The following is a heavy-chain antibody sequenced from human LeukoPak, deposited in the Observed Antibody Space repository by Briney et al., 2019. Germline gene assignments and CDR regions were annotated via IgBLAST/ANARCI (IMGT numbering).Heavy chain of an antibody. CDR3: ARCFGSGCPNGVFDY. D-gene: IGHD6-19*01. CDR2: IYYSGST. Sequence: SETLSLTCTVSGGSMNNYYWTWIRQPPGKGLEWIGYIYYSGSTNYNPSLKSRVTISIDTSKNQFSLKLSSVTAADTAVYYCARCFGSGCPNGVFDYWGQGTLVTVSS. V-gene: IGHV4-59*01. CDR1: GGSMNNYY. J-gene: IGHJ4*02.